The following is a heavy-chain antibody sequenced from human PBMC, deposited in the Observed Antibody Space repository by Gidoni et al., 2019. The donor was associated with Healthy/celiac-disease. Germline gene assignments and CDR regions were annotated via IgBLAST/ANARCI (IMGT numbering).Heavy chain of an antibody. J-gene: IGHJ6*02. V-gene: IGHV3-7*01. Sequence: EVQLVASGGGLVQPGGSLRLSCAAPGFTFSSYWMRRVRQAPGKGLGWGSNVKQDGSKKYYVDSVKGRCTISRDNAKTSLYLQMNSLRAEDTAVYYCARVIDDFWSGYYKDYYYYGMDVWGQGTTVTVSS. CDR2: VKQDGSKK. CDR3: ARVIDDFWSGYYKDYYYYGMDV. D-gene: IGHD3-3*01. CDR1: GFTFSSYW.